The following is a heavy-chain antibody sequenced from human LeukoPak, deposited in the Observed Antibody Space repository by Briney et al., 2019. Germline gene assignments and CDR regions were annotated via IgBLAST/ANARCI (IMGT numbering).Heavy chain of an antibody. J-gene: IGHJ4*02. CDR1: GGSFSGYY. V-gene: IGHV4-34*01. Sequence: SETLSLTCAVYGGSFSGYYWSWIRQPPGKGLEWIGEINHSGSTNYNPSLKSRVTISVDTSKNQFSLKLSSVTAADTAVYYCARGQGGYWGQGTLVTVSS. CDR2: INHSGST. CDR3: ARGQGGY. D-gene: IGHD3-16*01.